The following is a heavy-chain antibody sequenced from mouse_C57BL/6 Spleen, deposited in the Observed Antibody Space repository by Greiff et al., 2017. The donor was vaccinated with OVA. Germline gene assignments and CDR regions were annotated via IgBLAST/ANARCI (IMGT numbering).Heavy chain of an antibody. V-gene: IGHV7-3*01. CDR1: GFTFTDYY. CDR3: ARSANWDDWYFDV. J-gene: IGHJ1*03. D-gene: IGHD4-1*01. Sequence: EVMLVESGGGLVQPGGSLSLSCAASGFTFTDYYMSWVRQPPGKALEWLGFIRNKANGYTTEYSASVKGRFTISRDNSQSILYLQMNALRAEDSATYYCARSANWDDWYFDVWGTGTTVTVSS. CDR2: IRNKANGYTT.